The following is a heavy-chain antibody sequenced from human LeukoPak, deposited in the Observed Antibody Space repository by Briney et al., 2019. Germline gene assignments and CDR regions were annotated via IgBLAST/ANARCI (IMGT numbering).Heavy chain of an antibody. CDR1: GGSFSGYY. J-gene: IGHJ3*02. CDR3: ATIQRDHAFDI. Sequence: SETLSLTYAVYGGSFSGYYWSWIRQPPGKRLEWIGEINQSGGANYNPSLGSRVSILVDTSKNQFSLKLSSMTAADTAVYFCATIQRDHAFDIWGQGTMVTVSS. CDR2: INQSGGA. V-gene: IGHV4-34*01. D-gene: IGHD6-25*01.